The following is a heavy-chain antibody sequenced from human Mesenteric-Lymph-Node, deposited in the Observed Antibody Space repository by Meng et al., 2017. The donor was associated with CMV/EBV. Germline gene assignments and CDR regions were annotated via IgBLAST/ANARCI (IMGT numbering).Heavy chain of an antibody. CDR2: IHDSGSN. Sequence: STSNGGSYRTWNRKHPGKGLGRIGYIHDSGSNYYIPSLKSRVMIAVATSKDQFSLKMSSVTASDTAVYYCATISYYFDSRGYYYLDSWGQGTLVTVSS. J-gene: IGHJ4*02. D-gene: IGHD3-22*01. CDR1: STSNGGSY. V-gene: IGHV4-31*02. CDR3: ATISYYFDSRGYYYLDS.